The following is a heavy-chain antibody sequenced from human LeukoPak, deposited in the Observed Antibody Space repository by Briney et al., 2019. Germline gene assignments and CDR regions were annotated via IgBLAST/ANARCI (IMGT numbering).Heavy chain of an antibody. J-gene: IGHJ4*02. CDR2: IYHTATT. CDR1: GVSIRNSDYY. Sequence: SETLSLTCTVSGVSIRNSDYYWGWIRQPPGRGLEWIGSIYHTATTYYNPSLKSRLTISLDTSKSQFSLNVTSVTAADTAVYYCGRIFTSRGIGGPRVFWGQGNLVTVSS. CDR3: GRIFTSRGIGGPRVF. D-gene: IGHD2-15*01. V-gene: IGHV4-39*07.